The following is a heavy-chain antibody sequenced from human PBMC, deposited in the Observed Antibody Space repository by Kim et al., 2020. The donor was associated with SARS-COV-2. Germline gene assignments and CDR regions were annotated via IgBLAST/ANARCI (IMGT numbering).Heavy chain of an antibody. Sequence: ASVKVSCKASGYTFTSYAMHWVRQAPGQRLEWMGWINAGNGNTKYSQKFQGRVTITRDTSASTAYMELSSLRSEDTAVYYCARVLGDYDSSGYSDYWGQGTLVTVSS. D-gene: IGHD3-22*01. CDR3: ARVLGDYDSSGYSDY. CDR1: GYTFTSYA. J-gene: IGHJ4*02. CDR2: INAGNGNT. V-gene: IGHV1-3*01.